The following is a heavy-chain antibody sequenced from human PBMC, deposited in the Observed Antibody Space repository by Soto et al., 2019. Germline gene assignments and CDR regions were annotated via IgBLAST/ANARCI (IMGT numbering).Heavy chain of an antibody. CDR1: GYTFTGYY. CDR3: ARGAVAGTYYYYGMGV. J-gene: IGHJ6*02. V-gene: IGHV1-2*04. Sequence: ASVKVSCKASGYTFTGYYMHWVRQAPGQGLEWMGWINPNSGGTNYAQKFQGWVTMTRDTSISTAYMELSRLRSDDTAVYYCARGAVAGTYYYYGMGVWGQGTTVTVSS. D-gene: IGHD6-19*01. CDR2: INPNSGGT.